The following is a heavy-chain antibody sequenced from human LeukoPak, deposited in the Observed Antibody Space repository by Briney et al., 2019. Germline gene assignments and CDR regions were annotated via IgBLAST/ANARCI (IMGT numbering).Heavy chain of an antibody. J-gene: IGHJ5*02. Sequence: ASVKVSCKASGYTFTSYYMHWVRQAPGQGLEWMGIINPSGGSTSYAQKFQGRVTMTKDMSTSTVYMELSSLRSEDTAVYYCARGGVVPDHPDPWGQGTLVTVSS. D-gene: IGHD2-2*01. CDR2: INPSGGST. V-gene: IGHV1-46*01. CDR1: GYTFTSYY. CDR3: ARGGVVPDHPDP.